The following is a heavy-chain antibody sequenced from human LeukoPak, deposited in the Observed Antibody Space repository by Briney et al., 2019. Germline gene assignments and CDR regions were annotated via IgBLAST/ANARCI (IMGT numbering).Heavy chain of an antibody. D-gene: IGHD3-9*01. CDR1: GFTFSSYA. Sequence: GGSLRLSCAASGFTFSSYAMSWVRQAPGKGLEWVSAISGSGGSTYYADSVKGRFTISRDNSKNTLYLQMNSLRAEDTAVYYCAKDPYDILTGASYYYGMYVWGQGTTVTVSS. CDR3: AKDPYDILTGASYYYGMYV. V-gene: IGHV3-23*01. J-gene: IGHJ6*02. CDR2: ISGSGGST.